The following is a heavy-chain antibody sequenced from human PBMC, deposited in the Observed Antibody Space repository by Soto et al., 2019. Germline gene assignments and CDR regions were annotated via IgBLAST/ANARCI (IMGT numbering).Heavy chain of an antibody. D-gene: IGHD1-1*01. CDR2: IKSKAGGGTV. J-gene: IGHJ6*02. V-gene: IGHV3-15*05. CDR1: GFTFNYAW. Sequence: VGSLRLSCAASGFTFNYAWMTWVRQAPGKGLEWVGRIKSKAGGGTVDYAAPVKGRFTISRDDSKNTVYLQMNSLKAEDTALYYCTKVYPVEHQVMDVWGQGTTVTVSS. CDR3: TKVYPVEHQVMDV.